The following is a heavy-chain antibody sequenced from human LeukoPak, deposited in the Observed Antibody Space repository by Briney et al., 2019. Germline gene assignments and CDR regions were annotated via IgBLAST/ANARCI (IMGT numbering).Heavy chain of an antibody. CDR2: MNPNSGNT. V-gene: IGHV1-8*01. CDR3: ASSMHGDDAFDI. D-gene: IGHD4-17*01. CDR1: GYTFTSYD. J-gene: IGHJ3*02. Sequence: ASVKVSCKASGYTFTSYDINWVRQATGQGLEWMGWMNPNSGNTGYAQKFQGRVTMTRDMSTSTVYMELSSLRSEDTAVYYCASSMHGDDAFDIWGQGTMVTVSS.